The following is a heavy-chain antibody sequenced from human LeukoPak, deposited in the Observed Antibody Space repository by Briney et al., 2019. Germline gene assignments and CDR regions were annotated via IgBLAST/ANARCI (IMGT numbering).Heavy chain of an antibody. V-gene: IGHV4-39*02. CDR3: AGDAYAGGEYFDL. Sequence: SETLSLTCTVSGGSISSSRDYWAWLRQPPGKGLEWIANIYYSGSTYYSPSLKSRVTISVDTSKNQFSLKLSSVTAADTAVYYCAGDAYAGGEYFDLWGRGTLVTVSS. J-gene: IGHJ2*01. CDR2: IYYSGST. CDR1: GGSISSSRDY. D-gene: IGHD3-16*01.